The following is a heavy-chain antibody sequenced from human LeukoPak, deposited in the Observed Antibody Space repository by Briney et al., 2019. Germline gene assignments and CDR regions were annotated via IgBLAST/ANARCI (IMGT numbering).Heavy chain of an antibody. Sequence: GGSLSFSSAASGFTFSIYAMSWLGHCQGMGLEGLSVIYSGGSTYYQDSVRGQSTISRDDSKNMLYLQINSVRAEDTAVYYCGGSYSGAFDIWGQGTMVTVSS. J-gene: IGHJ3*02. CDR2: IYSGGST. D-gene: IGHD1-26*01. CDR1: GFTFSIYA. V-gene: IGHV3-53*01. CDR3: GGSYSGAFDI.